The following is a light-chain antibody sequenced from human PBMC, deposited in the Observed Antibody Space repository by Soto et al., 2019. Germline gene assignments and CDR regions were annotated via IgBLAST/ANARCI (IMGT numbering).Light chain of an antibody. CDR1: QSVSSY. CDR2: DAS. CDR3: QQRSNWHPLT. J-gene: IGKJ5*01. Sequence: EIVLPQSPATLSLSPGERATLSCRASQSVSSYLAWYQQKPGQAPRLLIYDASNRATGIPARFSGSGPGTDFTLTISSLEPEDFAVYYCQQRSNWHPLTFGQGTRLEIK. V-gene: IGKV3D-11*02.